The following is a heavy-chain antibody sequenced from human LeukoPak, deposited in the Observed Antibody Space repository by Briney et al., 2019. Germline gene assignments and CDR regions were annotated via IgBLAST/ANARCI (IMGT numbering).Heavy chain of an antibody. CDR1: GGTFSSYA. V-gene: IGHV1-69*04. Sequence: ASVKVSCKASGGTFSSYAISWVRQAPGQGLEWMGRIIPILGIANYAQKFQGRVTITADKSTSTAYMELSSLRSEDTAVYYCARGGYDILTGYYGDNYSYLDVWGKGTTVTVSS. J-gene: IGHJ6*03. CDR2: IIPILGIA. CDR3: ARGGYDILTGYYGDNYSYLDV. D-gene: IGHD3-9*01.